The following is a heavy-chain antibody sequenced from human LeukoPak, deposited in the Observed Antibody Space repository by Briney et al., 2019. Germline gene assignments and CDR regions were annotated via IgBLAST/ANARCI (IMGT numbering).Heavy chain of an antibody. Sequence: PGGSLRLSCAASGFTVSSNYMSWVRQAPGKGLEWVSVIYSGGSTYYADSVKGRFTISRDNAKNSLYLQMNSLRAEDTAVYYCARDLYYDSSGYYPYYWGQGTLVTVSS. V-gene: IGHV3-53*01. CDR3: ARDLYYDSSGYYPYY. D-gene: IGHD3-22*01. J-gene: IGHJ4*02. CDR1: GFTVSSNY. CDR2: IYSGGST.